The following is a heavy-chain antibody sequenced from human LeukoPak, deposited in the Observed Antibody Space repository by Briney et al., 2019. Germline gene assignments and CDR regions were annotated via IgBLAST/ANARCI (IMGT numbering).Heavy chain of an antibody. Sequence: GASVKVSCKASGYTFTGYYMHWVRQAPGQGLEWMGWINPNSGGTNYAQKFQGRVTMTRDTSISTAYMELSRLRSDDTAVYYCARDRQTGTNNYYYYYYMDVWGKGTTVTVSS. CDR3: ARDRQTGTNNYYYYYYMDV. CDR2: INPNSGGT. CDR1: GYTFTGYY. J-gene: IGHJ6*03. V-gene: IGHV1-2*02. D-gene: IGHD1-7*01.